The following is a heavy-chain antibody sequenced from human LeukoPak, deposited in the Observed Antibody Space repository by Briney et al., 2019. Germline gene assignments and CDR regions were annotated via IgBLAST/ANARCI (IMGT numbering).Heavy chain of an antibody. CDR2: ISGSGGST. CDR1: GFTFSSYG. CDR3: ARGIAAAGHYYYMDV. Sequence: PGGSLRLSCAASGFTFSSYGMSWVRQAPGKGLEWVSAISGSGGSTYYADSVKGRFTISRDNSKNTLYLQMNSLRAEDTAVYYCARGIAAAGHYYYMDVWGKGTTVTVSS. D-gene: IGHD6-13*01. V-gene: IGHV3-23*01. J-gene: IGHJ6*03.